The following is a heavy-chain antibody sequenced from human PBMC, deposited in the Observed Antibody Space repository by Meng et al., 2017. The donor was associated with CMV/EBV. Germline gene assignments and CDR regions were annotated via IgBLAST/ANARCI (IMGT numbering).Heavy chain of an antibody. CDR1: GGSFSGYY. D-gene: IGHD3-10*01. Sequence: QVELQQLGAGLWKPSEPLSLTCAVYGGSFSGYYWSWIRQPPGKGLEWIGEINHSGSTNYNPSLKSRVTISVDTSKNQFSLKLSSVTAADTAVYYCARESMVRGEDWGQGTLVTVSS. CDR2: INHSGST. J-gene: IGHJ4*02. V-gene: IGHV4-34*01. CDR3: ARESMVRGED.